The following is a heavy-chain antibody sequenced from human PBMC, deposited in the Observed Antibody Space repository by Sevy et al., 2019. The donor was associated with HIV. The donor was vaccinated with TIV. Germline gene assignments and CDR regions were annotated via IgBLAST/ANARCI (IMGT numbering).Heavy chain of an antibody. CDR3: TRDPPYYYGSGSSSGGFDY. J-gene: IGHJ4*02. D-gene: IGHD3-10*01. V-gene: IGHV3-49*03. CDR1: GFTFGDYA. Sequence: GGSLRLSCTASGFTFGDYAMSWFRQAPGKGLEWVGFIRSKAYGGTTEYAASVKGRFTISRDDSKSIAYLQMNSLKTEDTAVYYCTRDPPYYYGSGSSSGGFDYSGQGTLVTVSS. CDR2: IRSKAYGGTT.